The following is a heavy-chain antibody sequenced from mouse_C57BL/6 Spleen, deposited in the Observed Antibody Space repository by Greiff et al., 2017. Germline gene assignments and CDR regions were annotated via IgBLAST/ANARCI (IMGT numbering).Heavy chain of an antibody. V-gene: IGHV2-2*01. CDR1: GFSLTSYG. J-gene: IGHJ2*01. CDR2: IWSGGST. CDR3: ARNGGYDVGYFDY. Sequence: VMLVESGPGLVQPSQSLSITCTVSGFSLTSYGVHWVRQSPGKGLEWLGVIWSGGSTDYNAAFISRLSISKDNSKSQVFFKMNSLQADDTAIYYCARNGGYDVGYFDYWGQGTTLTVSS. D-gene: IGHD2-2*01.